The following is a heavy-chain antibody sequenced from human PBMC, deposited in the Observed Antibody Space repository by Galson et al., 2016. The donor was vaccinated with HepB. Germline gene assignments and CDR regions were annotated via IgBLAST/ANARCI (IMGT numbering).Heavy chain of an antibody. CDR1: AFSFSSYS. V-gene: IGHV3-48*01. D-gene: IGHD1-7*01. CDR2: ISRTRTIT. J-gene: IGHJ4*02. CDR3: AKAPNPGTTLYPLDY. Sequence: SLRLSCAASAFSFSSYSMNWVRQAPGKGLEWISYISRTRTITYYADSVKGRFTISRDNSKNTLFLQMNSLRVEDTAVYYCAKAPNPGTTLYPLDYWGQGSLVTVSS.